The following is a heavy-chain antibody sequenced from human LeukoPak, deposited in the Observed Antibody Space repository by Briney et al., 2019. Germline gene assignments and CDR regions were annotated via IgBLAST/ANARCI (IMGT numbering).Heavy chain of an antibody. D-gene: IGHD1-26*01. Sequence: PGGSLRLSCVASGFTFSSNAMSWVRQAPGKGLEWGSGISGSGRGAYYADSVKGRFTISRDNSKNTLYLQMTRPRAEDTAVYYCAQDRGIVGATQRVDYWGQGALVTVSS. V-gene: IGHV3-23*01. J-gene: IGHJ4*02. CDR2: ISGSGRGA. CDR1: GFTFSSNA. CDR3: AQDRGIVGATQRVDY.